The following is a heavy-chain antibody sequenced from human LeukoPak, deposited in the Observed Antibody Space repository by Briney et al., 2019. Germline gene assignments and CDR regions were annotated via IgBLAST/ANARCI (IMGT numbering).Heavy chain of an antibody. CDR3: AKSGGYGLIDY. V-gene: IGHV4-39*01. Sequence: PSETLSLTCTVSGASISGSGYYWGWIHQPPGKGLDWIGSIYSSGSTYYNASLQSRVTISIETYKNQISQRLNSVTAADTAMYYCAKSGGYGLIDYWGQGTLVTVSS. D-gene: IGHD1-26*01. J-gene: IGHJ4*02. CDR1: GASISGSGYY. CDR2: IYSSGST.